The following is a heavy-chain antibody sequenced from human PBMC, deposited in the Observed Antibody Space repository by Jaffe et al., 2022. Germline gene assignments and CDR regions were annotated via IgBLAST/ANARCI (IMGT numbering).Heavy chain of an antibody. CDR1: GFSLSTSGMC. V-gene: IGHV2-70*01. D-gene: IGHD6-19*01. J-gene: IGHJ4*02. Sequence: QVTLRESGPALVKPTQTLTLTCTFSGFSLSTSGMCVSWIRQPPGKALEWLALIDWDDDKYYSTSLKTRLTISKDTSKNQVVLTMTNMDPVDTATYYCARTPVAAPTLGPFDYWGQGTLVTVSS. CDR3: ARTPVAAPTLGPFDY. CDR2: IDWDDDK.